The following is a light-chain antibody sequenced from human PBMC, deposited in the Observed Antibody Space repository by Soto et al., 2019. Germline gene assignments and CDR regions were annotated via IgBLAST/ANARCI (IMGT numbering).Light chain of an antibody. V-gene: IGLV1-51*01. Sequence: QSVLTQPPSVSAAPGQKVTISCSGSSSNIGESFVSWYQQLPGTAPKLLIYDSNKRPSGIPDRFSGSQSGTSATLAITGLQTGDEADYYCGTWDSGLNAGVSGGGTKLTVL. CDR2: DSN. J-gene: IGLJ2*01. CDR3: GTWDSGLNAGV. CDR1: SSNIGESF.